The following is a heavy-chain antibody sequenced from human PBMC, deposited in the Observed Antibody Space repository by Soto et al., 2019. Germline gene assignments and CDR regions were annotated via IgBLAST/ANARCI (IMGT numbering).Heavy chain of an antibody. J-gene: IGHJ5*02. V-gene: IGHV3-23*01. CDR2: ISGSGGST. Sequence: GGSLRLSCAASGFTFSSYAMSWVRQAPGKGLEWVSAISGSGGSTYYADSVKGRFTISRDNSKNTLYLQMNSLRAEDTAVYYCAKDTLERYFPLGLDPWGQGTLVTVSS. CDR3: AKDTLERYFPLGLDP. D-gene: IGHD3-9*01. CDR1: GFTFSSYA.